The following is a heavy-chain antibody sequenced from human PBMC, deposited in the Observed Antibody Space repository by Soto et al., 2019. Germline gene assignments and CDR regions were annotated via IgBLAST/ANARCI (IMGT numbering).Heavy chain of an antibody. V-gene: IGHV3-7*01. D-gene: IGHD3-22*01. CDR3: ARHRRYYYDSSGHGVFDY. J-gene: IGHJ4*02. CDR2: IKQDGSEK. Sequence: PAGSLRLSCAASGFTVSSYLMSWVRQAPGKGLEWVANIKQDGSEKYYVDSVKGRFTISRDNAKNSLYLQMNSLRAEDTAVYYCARHRRYYYDSSGHGVFDYWGQGTLVTVSS. CDR1: GFTVSSYL.